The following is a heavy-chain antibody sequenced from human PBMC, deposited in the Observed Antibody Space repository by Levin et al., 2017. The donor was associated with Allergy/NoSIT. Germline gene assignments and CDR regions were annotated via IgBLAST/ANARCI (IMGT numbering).Heavy chain of an antibody. CDR1: GFTFSSYG. D-gene: IGHD6-13*01. J-gene: IGHJ4*02. Sequence: GESLKISCAASGFTFSSYGMHWVRQAPGKGLEWVAVISYDGSNKYYADSVKGRFTISRDNSKNTLYLQMNSLRAEDTAVYYCAKKLAAAGPGDYWGQGTLVTVSS. CDR2: ISYDGSNK. V-gene: IGHV3-30*18. CDR3: AKKLAAAGPGDY.